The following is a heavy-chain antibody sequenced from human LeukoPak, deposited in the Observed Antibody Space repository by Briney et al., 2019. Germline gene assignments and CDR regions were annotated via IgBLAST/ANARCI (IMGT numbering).Heavy chain of an antibody. V-gene: IGHV4-39*01. Sequence: SETLSLTCTVSGGSISSSSYYWGWIRQPPGKGLEWIGSIYYSGSTYYNPSLKSRVTISVDTSKNQFSLKLSSVTAADTAVYYCARRAVGGVGFDIWGQGTMVTVSS. CDR2: IYYSGST. CDR1: GGSISSSSYY. D-gene: IGHD3-16*01. J-gene: IGHJ3*02. CDR3: ARRAVGGVGFDI.